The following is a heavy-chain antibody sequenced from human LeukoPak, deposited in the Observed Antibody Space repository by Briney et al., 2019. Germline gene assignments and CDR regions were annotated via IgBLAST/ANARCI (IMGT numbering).Heavy chain of an antibody. Sequence: GESLKISCKGSGYSFTSYWIGWVRQMPGKGLEWMGIIYSPSFQGQVTISADKSISTAYLQWSSLKASDTAMYYCARGRDGYSFGFDYWGQGTLVTVSS. CDR3: ARGRDGYSFGFDY. CDR1: GYSFTSYW. V-gene: IGHV5-51*01. CDR2: IY. J-gene: IGHJ4*02. D-gene: IGHD5-24*01.